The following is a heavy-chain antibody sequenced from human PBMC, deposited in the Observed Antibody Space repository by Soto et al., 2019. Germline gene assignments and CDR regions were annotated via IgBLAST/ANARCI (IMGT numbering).Heavy chain of an antibody. CDR2: ISYDGSNK. Sequence: QVQLVESGGGVVQPGRSLRLSCAASGFTFSSYAMHWVRQAPGKGLEWVAVISYDGSNKYYADSVKGRFTISRDNSKNTLYRQMNSLRAEDTAVYYCARGEALGYGMDVWGQGNTVNVSS. J-gene: IGHJ6*02. V-gene: IGHV3-30-3*01. D-gene: IGHD1-26*01. CDR3: ARGEALGYGMDV. CDR1: GFTFSSYA.